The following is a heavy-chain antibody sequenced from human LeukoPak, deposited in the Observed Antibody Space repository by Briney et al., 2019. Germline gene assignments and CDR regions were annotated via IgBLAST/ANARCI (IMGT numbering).Heavy chain of an antibody. D-gene: IGHD4/OR15-4a*01. CDR3: ARLDVTRGLNFFDY. CDR2: INYRGNT. CDR1: GGSISSSTYY. Sequence: SETLSLTCTVSGGSISSSTYYWCWVRQPPGKGLEWIGSINYRGNTYYNTSLKSRLTISIDTSKNQFSLKLSSVTAADTAVYYCARLDVTRGLNFFDYWGQGTLVTGSS. J-gene: IGHJ4*02. V-gene: IGHV4-39*07.